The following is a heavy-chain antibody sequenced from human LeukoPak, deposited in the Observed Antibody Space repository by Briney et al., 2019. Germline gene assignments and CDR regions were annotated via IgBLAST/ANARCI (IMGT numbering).Heavy chain of an antibody. CDR2: IYYSGST. J-gene: IGHJ4*02. D-gene: IGHD6-19*01. CDR3: ARDSGYSSGWYIDY. Sequence: SETLSLTCTVSGGSISSYYWSWIRQPPGKGLEWIGYIYYSGSTNYNPSLKSRVTISVDTSKNQFSLKLSSVTAADTAVYYCARDSGYSSGWYIDYWGQGTLVTVPS. CDR1: GGSISSYY. V-gene: IGHV4-59*01.